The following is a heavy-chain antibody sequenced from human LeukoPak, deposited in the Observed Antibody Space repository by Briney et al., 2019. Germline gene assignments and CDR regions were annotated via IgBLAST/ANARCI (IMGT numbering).Heavy chain of an antibody. CDR1: GGTFSSHA. V-gene: IGHV1-69*13. CDR3: ASGVATIPSPFDY. J-gene: IGHJ4*02. Sequence: SVKVSCKASGGTFSSHAISWVRQAPGQGLEWMGGIIPIFGTANYAQKFQGRVTITADESTSTAYMELSSLRYEDTAVYYCASGVATIPSPFDYWGQGTLVTVSS. CDR2: IIPIFGTA. D-gene: IGHD5-12*01.